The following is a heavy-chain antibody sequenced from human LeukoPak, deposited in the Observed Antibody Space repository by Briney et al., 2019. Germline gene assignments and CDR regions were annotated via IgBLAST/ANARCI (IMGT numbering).Heavy chain of an antibody. CDR2: IKQDGSEK. V-gene: IGHV3-7*01. D-gene: IGHD6-13*01. J-gene: IGHJ4*02. CDR3: ARDSAGNDY. CDR1: GFTFSTYW. Sequence: GGSLRLSCAASGFTFSTYWMSWVRQAPGKGLEWVANIKQDGSEKYYVDSVKGRVTISRDNAKNSLYLQMNSLRAEDTAMYYCARDSAGNDYWGQGTLVTVSS.